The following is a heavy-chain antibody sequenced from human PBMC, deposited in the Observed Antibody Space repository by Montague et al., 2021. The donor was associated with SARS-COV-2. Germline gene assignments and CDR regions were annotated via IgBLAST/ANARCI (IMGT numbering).Heavy chain of an antibody. J-gene: IGHJ6*02. CDR1: GGSISSSNW. CDR3: ARRPLGYYYYGMDD. Sequence: SETLSLTCAVSGGSISSSNWWSWVRQPPGKGLEWIGEIYHSGSTNYNPSLKSRVTIAVDKSKNQFSLKLSSVTAADTAVYYCARRPLGYYYYGMDDWGQGTTVTVSS. V-gene: IGHV4-4*02. CDR2: IYHSGST.